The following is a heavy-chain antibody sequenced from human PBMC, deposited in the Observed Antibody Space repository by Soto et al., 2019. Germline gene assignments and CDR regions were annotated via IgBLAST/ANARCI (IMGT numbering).Heavy chain of an antibody. CDR2: ISSSGSTI. CDR1: GFTFSSYE. Sequence: GGSLRPSCAASGFTFSSYEMNWVRQVPGKGLEWVSYISSSGSTIYYADSVKGRFTISRDNAKNSLYLQMNSLRAEDTAVYYCASRKLRFLESFYYGMDVWGQGTTVTVS. V-gene: IGHV3-48*03. J-gene: IGHJ6*02. CDR3: ASRKLRFLESFYYGMDV. D-gene: IGHD3-3*01.